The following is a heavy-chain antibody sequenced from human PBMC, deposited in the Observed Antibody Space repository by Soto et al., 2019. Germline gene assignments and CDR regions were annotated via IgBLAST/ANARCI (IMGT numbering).Heavy chain of an antibody. D-gene: IGHD4-17*01. CDR3: ARGSGDYGDGYYFDY. CDR2: ISSSSSYI. V-gene: IGHV3-21*01. CDR1: GFTFSSYS. Sequence: GGSLRLSCAASGFTFSSYSMNWVRQAPGKGLEWVSSISSSSSYIYYADSVKGRFTISRDNAKNSLYLQMNSLRAEDTAVYYCARGSGDYGDGYYFDYWGQGTLVTVSS. J-gene: IGHJ4*02.